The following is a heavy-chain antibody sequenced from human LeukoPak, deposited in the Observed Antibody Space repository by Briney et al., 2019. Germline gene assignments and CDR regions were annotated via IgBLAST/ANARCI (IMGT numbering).Heavy chain of an antibody. J-gene: IGHJ6*02. CDR1: GYTFTSYD. D-gene: IGHD3-3*01. CDR2: MNPNSGNT. CDR3: ARLANYDFWSGYYILRDPYYYYGIDV. V-gene: IGHV1-8*01. Sequence: ASVKVSCKASGYTFTSYDINWVRQATGQGLEWMGWMNPNSGNTGYAQKFQGRVTMTRNTSISTAYMELSSLRSEDTAVYYCARLANYDFWSGYYILRDPYYYYGIDVWGQGTTVTVSS.